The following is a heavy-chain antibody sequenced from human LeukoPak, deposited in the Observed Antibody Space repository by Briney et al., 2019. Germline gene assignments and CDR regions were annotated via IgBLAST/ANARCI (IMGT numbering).Heavy chain of an antibody. CDR1: GFTFSSYW. V-gene: IGHV3-7*01. J-gene: IGHJ4*02. CDR3: VRDRKNYFFDY. CDR2: IDQDGTAK. Sequence: GGSLRLSCAASGFTFSSYWMSWVRQAPGKGLEWVANIDQDGTAKFHVDSVKGRFTISRDNAKNSLYLQMNSLRDEDTAVYYCVRDRKNYFFDYWGQGTLVTVSS.